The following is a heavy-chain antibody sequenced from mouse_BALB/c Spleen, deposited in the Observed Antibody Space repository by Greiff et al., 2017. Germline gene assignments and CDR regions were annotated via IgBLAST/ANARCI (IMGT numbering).Heavy chain of an antibody. CDR2: IYYSGTI. CDR3: ARFYGYLYAMDY. Sequence: EVQLVESGPGLVKPSQTVSLTCTVTGISITTGNYRWSWIRQFPGNKLEWIGYIYYSGTITYNPSLTSRTTITRDTSKNQFFLEMNSLTAEDTATYYCARFYGYLYAMDYWGQGTSVTVSS. D-gene: IGHD2-2*01. CDR1: GISITTGNYR. V-gene: IGHV3-5*02. J-gene: IGHJ4*01.